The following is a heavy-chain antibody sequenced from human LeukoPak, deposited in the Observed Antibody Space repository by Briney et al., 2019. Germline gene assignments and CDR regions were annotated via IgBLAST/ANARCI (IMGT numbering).Heavy chain of an antibody. CDR1: GFTFSDYY. Sequence: PGGSLRLSCAASGFTFSDYYMSWIRQAPGKGLEWVSYIDRSGSRMYYADSVKGRFTISRDNAENSLYLQMNSLRAEDTAVYYCVRDSDYQRNSGGLYAHYDALDIWGHGTMVTVSS. J-gene: IGHJ3*02. CDR3: VRDSDYQRNSGGLYAHYDALDI. D-gene: IGHD2-21*01. CDR2: IDRSGSRM. V-gene: IGHV3-11*04.